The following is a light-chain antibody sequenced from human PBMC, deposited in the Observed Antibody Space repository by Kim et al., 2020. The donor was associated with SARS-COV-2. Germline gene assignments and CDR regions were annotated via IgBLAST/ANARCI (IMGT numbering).Light chain of an antibody. Sequence: PGQNGTLSCRASQNIGINLAWYQQKHGQSPRLLVFGAATRASGVAARFRGSGSGTEFTLTISNLQSDDSAVYYCQQYKDFFWTFGQGTKVDIK. J-gene: IGKJ1*01. CDR2: GAA. CDR3: QQYKDFFWT. CDR1: QNIGIN. V-gene: IGKV3-15*01.